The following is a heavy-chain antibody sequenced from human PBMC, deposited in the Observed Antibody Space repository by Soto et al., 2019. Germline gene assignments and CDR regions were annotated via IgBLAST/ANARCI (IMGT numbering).Heavy chain of an antibody. CDR2: IIPILGIA. V-gene: IGHV1-69*08. CDR3: ARDSDRTFDY. CDR1: GGTFSSYT. D-gene: IGHD3-22*01. J-gene: IGHJ4*02. Sequence: QVQLVQSGAEVKKPGSSVKVSCKASGGTFSSYTISWVRQAPGQGLEWMGRIIPILGIANYAQKFQGRVXIXVDKSTSTAYMELSSLRSEDTAVYYCARDSDRTFDYWGQGTLVTVSS.